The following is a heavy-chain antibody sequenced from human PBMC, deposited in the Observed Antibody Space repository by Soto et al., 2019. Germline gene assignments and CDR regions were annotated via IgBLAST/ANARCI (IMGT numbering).Heavy chain of an antibody. Sequence: LRLSCAPSGFIFSNYAMSWVRQARGKGLEWVSAISGSGADTYYTESVKGRFTISRDNFKNTLYLQMNSLRAEDTAVYYCAKDTGRGGGSVFDYWGQGTLATVSS. D-gene: IGHD2-15*01. V-gene: IGHV3-23*01. CDR3: AKDTGRGGGSVFDY. CDR1: GFIFSNYA. CDR2: ISGSGADT. J-gene: IGHJ4*02.